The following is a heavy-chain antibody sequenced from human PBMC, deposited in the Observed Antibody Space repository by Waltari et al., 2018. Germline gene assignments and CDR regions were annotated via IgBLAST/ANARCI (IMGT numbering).Heavy chain of an antibody. J-gene: IGHJ3*02. D-gene: IGHD6-13*01. Sequence: QVQLVQSGAEVKKPGASVKVSCKASGYTFTSYYMHWVRQAPGQGLEWMGIINPSGGSTSYEQKFQGRGTMTRDTSTSTVYMELSSLRSEDTAVYYCARDGTETAFKMDGAFDIWGQGTMVTVSS. V-gene: IGHV1-46*01. CDR2: INPSGGST. CDR1: GYTFTSYY. CDR3: ARDGTETAFKMDGAFDI.